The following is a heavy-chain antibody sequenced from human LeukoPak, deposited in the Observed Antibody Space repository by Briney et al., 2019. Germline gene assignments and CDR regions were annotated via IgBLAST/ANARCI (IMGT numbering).Heavy chain of an antibody. Sequence: SETLSLTCTVSGGSISSSSYYWGWIRQPPGKGLEWIGSIYYSGSTYYNPSLKSRVTISVDTSKNQFSLKLSSVTAADTAVYYCARDRFLSGTVHNDAFDIWGQGTMVTVSS. CDR2: IYYSGST. J-gene: IGHJ3*02. CDR1: GGSISSSSYY. D-gene: IGHD1-1*01. V-gene: IGHV4-39*02. CDR3: ARDRFLSGTVHNDAFDI.